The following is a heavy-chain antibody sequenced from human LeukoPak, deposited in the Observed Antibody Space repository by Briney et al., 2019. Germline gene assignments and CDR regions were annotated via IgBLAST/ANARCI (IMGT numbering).Heavy chain of an antibody. CDR3: ANKPLPNYDILTGYYPAQNYYYYYGMDV. V-gene: IGHV3-23*01. CDR1: GFTFSSYA. CDR2: ISGSGGST. Sequence: GGSLGLSCAASGFTFSSYAMSWVRQAPGKGLEWVSAISGSGGSTYYADSVKGRFTISRDNSKNTLYLQMNSLRAEDTAVYYCANKPLPNYDILTGYYPAQNYYYYYGMDVWGQGTTVTVSS. J-gene: IGHJ6*02. D-gene: IGHD3-9*01.